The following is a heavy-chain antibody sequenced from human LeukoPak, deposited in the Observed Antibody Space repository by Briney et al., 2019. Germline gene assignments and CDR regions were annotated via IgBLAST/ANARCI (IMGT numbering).Heavy chain of an antibody. V-gene: IGHV4-30-4*01. D-gene: IGHD3-22*01. Sequence: SQTLSLTCTVSGGSISSGDYYWSWIRQPPGKGLEWIGYIYYSGSTYYNPSLKSRVTMSVDTSKNQFSLKLSSVTAADTAVYYCARGAYDSSAYYYSYFGYWGQGTLVTVSS. CDR1: GGSISSGDYY. CDR2: IYYSGST. CDR3: ARGAYDSSAYYYSYFGY. J-gene: IGHJ4*02.